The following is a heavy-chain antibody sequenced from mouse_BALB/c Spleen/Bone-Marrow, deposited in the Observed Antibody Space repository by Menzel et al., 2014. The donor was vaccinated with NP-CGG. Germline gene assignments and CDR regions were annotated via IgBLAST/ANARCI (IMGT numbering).Heavy chain of an antibody. D-gene: IGHD2-1*01. V-gene: IGHV4-1*02. J-gene: IGHJ2*01. CDR2: INPDSSTI. Sequence: VQLKESGGGLVQPGGSLKLSCAASGFDFSRYWMSWVRQAPGKGLEWIGEINPDSSTINYTPSLKDKFIISRDNAKNTLFLQMSKVRSEDTALYYCARQGYYGKGDYWGQGTTLTVSS. CDR3: ARQGYYGKGDY. CDR1: GFDFSRYW.